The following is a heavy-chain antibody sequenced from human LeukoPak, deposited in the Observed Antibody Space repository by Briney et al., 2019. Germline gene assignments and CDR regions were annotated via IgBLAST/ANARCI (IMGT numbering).Heavy chain of an antibody. V-gene: IGHV1-2*02. CDR1: GYTFTGYY. CDR3: ARETNEIFGVVWAFDI. Sequence: ASVKVSCKASGYTFTGYYMHWVRQAPGQGLEWMGWINPNSGGTNYAQEFQGRVTMTRDTSISTAYMELSRLRSDDTAVYYCARETNEIFGVVWAFDIWGQGTMVTVSS. J-gene: IGHJ3*02. CDR2: INPNSGGT. D-gene: IGHD3-3*01.